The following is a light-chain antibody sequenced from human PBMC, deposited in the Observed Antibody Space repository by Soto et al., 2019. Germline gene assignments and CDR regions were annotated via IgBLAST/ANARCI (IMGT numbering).Light chain of an antibody. CDR1: QSLQHPNGHNY. CDR2: LGS. V-gene: IGKV2-28*01. J-gene: IGKJ1*01. CDR3: MQAIQAPRT. Sequence: DIVLTQSPLSLPVTPGEPASISCRSRQSLQHPNGHNYLDWYLQKPGQSPQLLIYLGSNRASGVPDRFSGSGSGTDFTLKITRVEAEDVGVYYCMQAIQAPRTFGLGTKVEIK.